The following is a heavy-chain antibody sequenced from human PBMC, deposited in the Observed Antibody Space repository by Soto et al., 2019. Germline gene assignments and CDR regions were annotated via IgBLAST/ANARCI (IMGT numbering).Heavy chain of an antibody. CDR2: IRSKAYGGTT. CDR1: GFTFGDYA. J-gene: IGHJ6*03. Sequence: GGSLRLSCTASGFTFGDYAMSWFRQAPGKGLEWVGFIRSKAYGGTTEYAASVKDKVTISRDDYKSIADLQMNSLKTEDTAVYYCTRARGDYGDYGYYYYMDDWGKGTTVTVSS. CDR3: TRARGDYGDYGYYYYMDD. D-gene: IGHD4-17*01. V-gene: IGHV3-49*03.